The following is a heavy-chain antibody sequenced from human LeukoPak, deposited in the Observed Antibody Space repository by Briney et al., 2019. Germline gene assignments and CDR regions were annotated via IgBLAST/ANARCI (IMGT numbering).Heavy chain of an antibody. CDR2: INHSGST. CDR3: VRHYVLHIVGPSY. J-gene: IGHJ4*02. CDR1: GGSFSGYY. V-gene: IGHV4-34*01. Sequence: SETLSLTCAVYGGSFSGYYWSWIRQPPGKGLEWIGEINHSGSTNYNPSLKSRVTISVDTSKNQFSLKVNSVTAADTAMYFCVRHYVLHIVGPSYWGQGILVTVSS. D-gene: IGHD1-26*01.